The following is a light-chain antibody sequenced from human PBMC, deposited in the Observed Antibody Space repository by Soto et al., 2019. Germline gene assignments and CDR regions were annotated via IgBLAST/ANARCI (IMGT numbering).Light chain of an antibody. CDR3: QQRTNWPIT. J-gene: IGKJ5*01. CDR2: DAS. V-gene: IGKV3-11*01. Sequence: EIVLTQSPATLSLSPGERATLSCRASESIRTYLAWYQQKPGQAPRLLIYDASNRATGVPARLSGSGSGTDFTLTIDSLEPEDFAAYYCQQRTNWPITFGQGTRLETK. CDR1: ESIRTY.